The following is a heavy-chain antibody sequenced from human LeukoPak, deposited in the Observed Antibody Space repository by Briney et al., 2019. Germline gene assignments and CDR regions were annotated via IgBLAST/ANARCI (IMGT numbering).Heavy chain of an antibody. CDR2: IYSGGST. CDR3: ARDVIAARLGYYYYYMDV. D-gene: IGHD6-6*01. V-gene: IGHV3-53*01. Sequence: PGGSLRLSCAASGVTVSSNYMSWVRQAPGKGLEWVSVIYSGGSTYYADSVKGRFTISRDNSKNTLYLQMSSLSAEDTAVYYCARDVIAARLGYYYYYMDVWGKGTTVTVSS. CDR1: GVTVSSNY. J-gene: IGHJ6*03.